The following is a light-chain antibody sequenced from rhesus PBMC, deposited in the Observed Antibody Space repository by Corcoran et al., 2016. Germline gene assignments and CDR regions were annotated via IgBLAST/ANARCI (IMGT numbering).Light chain of an antibody. CDR2: GGS. CDR3: MQHKALPFT. V-gene: IGKV2-61*01. J-gene: IGKJ3*01. CDR1: QSLLYTDGYTY. Sequence: DIVMTQTPLSLPVTPGEPASISCRSSQSLLYTDGYTYLDWYLQKPGQSPQLLIYGGSNRASGVPERFSGRGSGTDFTLKINKVEAEDVGVYYCMQHKALPFTFGPGTKLDIK.